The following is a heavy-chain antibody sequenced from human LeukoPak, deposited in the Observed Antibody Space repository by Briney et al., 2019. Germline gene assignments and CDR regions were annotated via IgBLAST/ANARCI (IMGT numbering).Heavy chain of an antibody. CDR2: IFFSGTP. CDR1: GGSIRGFY. Sequence: PSETLSLTCAVSGGSIRGFYWSWLRQAPGRRLEWIGYIFFSGTPTYNPSLKNRVSISVDTSENQFSMNLTSVAAADSAVYYCARDSGNRYRDDDGCSPIYFDFWGQGILVSVSS. V-gene: IGHV4-59*01. J-gene: IGHJ5*01. CDR3: ARDSGNRYRDDDGCSPIYFDF. D-gene: IGHD5-24*01.